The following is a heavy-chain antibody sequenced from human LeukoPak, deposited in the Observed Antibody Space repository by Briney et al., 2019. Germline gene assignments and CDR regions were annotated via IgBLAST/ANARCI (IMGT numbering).Heavy chain of an antibody. Sequence: SVKVSCKASGGTFSSYAISWVRQAPGQGLERMGGIIPIFGTANYAQKFQGRVTITADESTSTAYMELSSLRSEDTAVYYCARERGEQYYFDYWGQGTLVTVSS. CDR3: ARERGEQYYFDY. CDR1: GGTFSSYA. D-gene: IGHD6-19*01. CDR2: IIPIFGTA. V-gene: IGHV1-69*13. J-gene: IGHJ4*02.